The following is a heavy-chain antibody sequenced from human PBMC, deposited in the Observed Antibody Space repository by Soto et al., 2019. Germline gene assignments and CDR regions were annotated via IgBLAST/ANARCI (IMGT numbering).Heavy chain of an antibody. D-gene: IGHD6-19*01. V-gene: IGHV3-23*01. Sequence: EVQLLESGGGLVQPGGSLRLSCTASGFTFSTYPMSWVRQAPGKGLEWVSSISGSGGSTYYADSVKGRFTISRDNSKNTLYLQMNSLRAEDTALYYCAKRSDLPVASKGYYFDYWGQVTLVTVSS. CDR1: GFTFSTYP. J-gene: IGHJ4*02. CDR3: AKRSDLPVASKGYYFDY. CDR2: ISGSGGST.